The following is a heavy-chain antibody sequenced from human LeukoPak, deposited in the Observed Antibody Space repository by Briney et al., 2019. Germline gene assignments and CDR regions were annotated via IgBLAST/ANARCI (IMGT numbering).Heavy chain of an antibody. Sequence: GGSLGLSCAASGFTFSSYEMTWVRQAPGKGLEWVSDISSGGTNKYYADSVKGRFTISRDNAKNSLYLQMNSLRAEDTAIYYCARGEYCTGGSCYFDYWGQGTLVTVSS. CDR1: GFTFSSYE. J-gene: IGHJ4*02. D-gene: IGHD2-15*01. CDR2: ISSGGTNK. CDR3: ARGEYCTGGSCYFDY. V-gene: IGHV3-48*03.